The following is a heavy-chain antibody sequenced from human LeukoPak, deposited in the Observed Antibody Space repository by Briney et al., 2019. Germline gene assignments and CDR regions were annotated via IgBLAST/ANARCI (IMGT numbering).Heavy chain of an antibody. V-gene: IGHV5-10-1*01. J-gene: IGHJ4*02. D-gene: IGHD3-10*01. CDR3: ARRTFGELSLDY. Sequence: GESLKISCKGSGYSFTSYWISWVRQMPGKGLEWMGRIDPSDSYTNYSPSFQGHVTISADKSISTAYLQRSSLKASDTAMYYCARRTFGELSLDYWGQGTLVTVSS. CDR2: IDPSDSYT. CDR1: GYSFTSYW.